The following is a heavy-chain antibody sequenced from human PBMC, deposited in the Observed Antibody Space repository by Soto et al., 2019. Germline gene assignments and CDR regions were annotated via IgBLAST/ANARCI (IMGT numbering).Heavy chain of an antibody. CDR3: ARDDPIVGGSAF. Sequence: QVQLVESGGGLVKPGGSLRLCCAASGFTFSDYYMSWIRQAPGKGLECVSYISSNSNYTDYADSVKGRFTISRDNAKSSLDLQMTTLGGEDMAVYFCARDDPIVGGSAFWGQGAVVTGS. CDR1: GFTFSDYY. D-gene: IGHD1-26*01. J-gene: IGHJ4*02. V-gene: IGHV3-11*06. CDR2: ISSNSNYT.